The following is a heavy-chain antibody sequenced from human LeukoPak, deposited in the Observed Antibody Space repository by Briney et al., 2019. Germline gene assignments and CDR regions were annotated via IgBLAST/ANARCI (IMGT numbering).Heavy chain of an antibody. CDR2: INPNSGGT. D-gene: IGHD3-3*01. J-gene: IGHJ1*01. V-gene: IGHV1-2*02. Sequence: GASVKVSCKASGYTFTGYYMHWVRQAPGQGLEWMGWINPNSGGTNYAQKFQGRVTMNRDTSISTAYMELSRLGSDDTAVYYCARDQGSIFGAQYFQHWGQGTLVTVSS. CDR1: GYTFTGYY. CDR3: ARDQGSIFGAQYFQH.